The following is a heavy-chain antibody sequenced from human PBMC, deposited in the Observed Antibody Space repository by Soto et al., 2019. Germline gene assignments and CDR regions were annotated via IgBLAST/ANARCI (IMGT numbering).Heavy chain of an antibody. J-gene: IGHJ4*02. CDR2: ISYDGSNK. CDR3: AKDGGWQQLVLDY. Sequence: QVQLVESGGGVVQPGRSLRLSCAASGFTFSSYGMHWVRQAPGKGLEWVAVISYDGSNKYYADSVKGRFTISRDNSKNTLYLQMNSLRAEDTAVYYCAKDGGWQQLVLDYWGQGTLVTVSS. D-gene: IGHD6-13*01. V-gene: IGHV3-30*18. CDR1: GFTFSSYG.